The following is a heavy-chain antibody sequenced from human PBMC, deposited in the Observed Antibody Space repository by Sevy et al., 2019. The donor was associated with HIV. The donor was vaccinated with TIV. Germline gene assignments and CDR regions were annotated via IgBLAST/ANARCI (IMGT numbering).Heavy chain of an antibody. J-gene: IGHJ4*02. D-gene: IGHD1-7*01. V-gene: IGHV3-7*01. CDR1: GFTFSKYW. CDR3: ARDDGNYYFHY. CDR2: IKQDAGQK. Sequence: GGSLRLSCAASGFTFSKYWMGWVRQAPGKGLEWVANIKQDAGQKYYVDAVKGRFTVSRDSAKNSLYLQMSSLRAEDTAVYFCARDDGNYYFHYWGQGTLVTVSS.